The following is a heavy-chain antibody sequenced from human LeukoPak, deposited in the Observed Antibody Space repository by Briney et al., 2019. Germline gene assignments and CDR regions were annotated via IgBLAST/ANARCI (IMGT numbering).Heavy chain of an antibody. CDR2: ISAYNGNT. J-gene: IGHJ3*02. V-gene: IGHV1-18*01. D-gene: IGHD2-21*02. CDR3: ARVFGTYCGGGCWVMDAFDI. CDR1: GYTFTSYG. Sequence: ASVKVSCKASGYTFTSYGISWVRQAPGQGLEWMGWISAYNGNTNYAQKLQGRVTMTTDTSTSTAYMELRSLRSDDTAVYYCARVFGTYCGGGCWVMDAFDIWGQGTMVTVSS.